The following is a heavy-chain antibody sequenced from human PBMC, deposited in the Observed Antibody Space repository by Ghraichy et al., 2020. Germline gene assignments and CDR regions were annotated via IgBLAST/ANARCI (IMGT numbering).Heavy chain of an antibody. J-gene: IGHJ6*02. V-gene: IGHV2-26*01. CDR3: ARTDDRYYDFWSGYYRYYYYYGMDV. D-gene: IGHD3-3*01. CDR2: IFSNDEK. CDR1: GFSLSNARMG. Sequence: SGPTLVKPTETLTLTCTVSGFSLSNARMGVSWIRQPPGKALEWLAHIFSNDEKSYSTSLKSRLTISKDTSKSQVVLTMTNMDPVDTATYYCARTDDRYYDFWSGYYRYYYYYGMDVWGQGTTVTVSS.